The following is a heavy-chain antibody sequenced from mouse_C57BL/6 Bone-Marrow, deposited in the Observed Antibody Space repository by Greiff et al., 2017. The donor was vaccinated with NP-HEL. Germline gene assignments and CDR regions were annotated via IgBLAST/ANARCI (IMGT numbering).Heavy chain of an antibody. V-gene: IGHV1-15*01. CDR1: GYTFTDYE. D-gene: IGHD1-1*01. CDR2: IDPETGGT. CDR3: TRAFYYYGSRGFAY. Sequence: VQLQQSGAELVRPGASVTLSCKASGYTFTDYEMHWVKQTPVHGLEWIGAIDPETGGTAYNQKFKGKAILTADKSSSTAYMELRSLTSEDSAVYYCTRAFYYYGSRGFAYWGHGLWSLSLQ. J-gene: IGHJ3*01.